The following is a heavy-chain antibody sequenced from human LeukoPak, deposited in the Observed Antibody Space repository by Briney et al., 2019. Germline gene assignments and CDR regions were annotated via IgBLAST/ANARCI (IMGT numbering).Heavy chain of an antibody. CDR2: IYSGGTT. Sequence: GGSLRLSCAASGFTVSSNYMTWVRQAPGKGLEWVSIIYSGGTTYYADSVKGRFTISRDNSKNTLYLQMNSLRAEDTAVYYCAKLLYGSGSFRYFDYWGQGTLVTVSS. CDR1: GFTVSSNY. D-gene: IGHD3-10*01. V-gene: IGHV3-53*01. CDR3: AKLLYGSGSFRYFDY. J-gene: IGHJ4*02.